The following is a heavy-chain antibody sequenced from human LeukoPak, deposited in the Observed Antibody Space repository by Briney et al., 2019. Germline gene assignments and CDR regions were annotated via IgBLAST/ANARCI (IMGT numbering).Heavy chain of an antibody. CDR1: GFTFGDYA. Sequence: PGGSLRLSCKASGFTFGDYARSWVRQAPGKGLEWVGFTRSKAYGGTTEYAASVKGRFTISRDDSKSIAYLQMNSQRTEDTAVYYCTRVLDYYGSGSFDYWGQGTLVTVSS. D-gene: IGHD3-10*01. CDR2: TRSKAYGGTT. CDR3: TRVLDYYGSGSFDY. J-gene: IGHJ4*02. V-gene: IGHV3-49*04.